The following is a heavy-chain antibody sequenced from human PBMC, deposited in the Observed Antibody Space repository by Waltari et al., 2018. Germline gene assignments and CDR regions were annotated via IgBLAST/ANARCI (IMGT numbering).Heavy chain of an antibody. CDR2: ISWDGGST. CDR1: GFTFDDYT. V-gene: IGHV3-43*01. J-gene: IGHJ4*02. D-gene: IGHD6-13*01. CDR3: AKAAAAGYYFDY. Sequence: EVQLVESGGVVVQPGGSLRLSCAASGFTFDDYTMHWVRQAPGKGLEWVSLISWDGGSTYYADSVKGRFTISRDNSKNSLYLQMNSLRTEDTALYYCAKAAAAGYYFDYWGQGTLVTVSS.